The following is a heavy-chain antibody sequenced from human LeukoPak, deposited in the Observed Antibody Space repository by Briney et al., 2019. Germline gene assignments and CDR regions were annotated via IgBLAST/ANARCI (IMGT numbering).Heavy chain of an antibody. CDR2: IIPIFGTA. D-gene: IGHD2-8*01. J-gene: IGHJ6*03. CDR1: GGTFSSYA. CDR3: ARGNGGSRYYYYMDV. V-gene: IGHV1-69*13. Sequence: SVKVSCKASGGTFSSYAISWVRQAPGQGLEWMGGIIPIFGTANYAQKFQGRVTITADESTSTAYMELSSLRSEDTAVYYCARGNGGSRYYYYMDVWGKGTTVTISS.